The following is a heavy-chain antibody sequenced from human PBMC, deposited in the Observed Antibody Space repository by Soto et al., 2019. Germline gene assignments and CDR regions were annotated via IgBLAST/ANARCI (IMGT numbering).Heavy chain of an antibody. CDR1: GGSISSYY. CDR2: IYYSGTT. Sequence: SETLSLTCTVSGGSISSYYWSWIRQPPGKGLEWIGYIYYSGTTNYNPSLKSRVTISVDTSKNQFSLKLNSVTAADTAVYFCARSGYCGGDNCYPARYTDYLGQGTLVTVSS. J-gene: IGHJ4*02. CDR3: ARSGYCGGDNCYPARYTDY. D-gene: IGHD2-15*01. V-gene: IGHV4-59*01.